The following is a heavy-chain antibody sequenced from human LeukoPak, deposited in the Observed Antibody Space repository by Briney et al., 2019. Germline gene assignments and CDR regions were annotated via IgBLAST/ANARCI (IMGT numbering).Heavy chain of an antibody. D-gene: IGHD6-19*01. Sequence: GRSLRLSCAASGFTFNTYGMHWVRQAPGKGLEWVAVISYDGSNKYYADSVKGRFTISRDNSKNTLYLQMNSLRAEDTAVYYCARDAVRYSSGWYGDYWGQGTLVTVSS. CDR1: GFTFNTYG. CDR2: ISYDGSNK. CDR3: ARDAVRYSSGWYGDY. V-gene: IGHV3-30*19. J-gene: IGHJ4*02.